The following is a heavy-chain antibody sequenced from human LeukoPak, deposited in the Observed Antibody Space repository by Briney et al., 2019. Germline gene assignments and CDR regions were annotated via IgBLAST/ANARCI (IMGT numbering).Heavy chain of an antibody. J-gene: IGHJ3*02. CDR1: GGSISSSSYY. V-gene: IGHV4-39*01. D-gene: IGHD1-26*01. CDR2: IYYSGST. Sequence: PSETLSLTCTVSGGSISSSSYYWGWICQTPGKGLEWIGSIYYSGSTYYNPSLKSRVTISVDTSKNQFSLKLSSVTAADTAVYYCGGGWELRAFDIWGQGTMVTVSS. CDR3: GGGWELRAFDI.